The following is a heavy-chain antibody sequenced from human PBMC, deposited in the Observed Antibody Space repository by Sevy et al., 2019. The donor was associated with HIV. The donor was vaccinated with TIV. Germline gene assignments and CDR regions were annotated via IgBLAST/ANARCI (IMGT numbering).Heavy chain of an antibody. CDR3: ARGGYYDSSGPVDDAFDI. V-gene: IGHV1-46*01. D-gene: IGHD3-22*01. CDR1: GYTFTSYY. Sequence: ASVKVSCKASGYTFTSYYMHWVRQAPGQGLEWMGIINPSAGSTSYAQKFQGRVTMTRDTSTSTVYMELSSLRSEDTAVYYCARGGYYDSSGPVDDAFDIWGQGTMVTVSS. J-gene: IGHJ3*02. CDR2: INPSAGST.